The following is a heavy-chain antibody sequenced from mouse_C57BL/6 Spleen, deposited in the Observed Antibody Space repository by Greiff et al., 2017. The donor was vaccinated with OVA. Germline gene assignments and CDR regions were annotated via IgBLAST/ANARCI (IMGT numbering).Heavy chain of an antibody. CDR2: IHPNSGST. D-gene: IGHD1-1*01. CDR3: ARSAYGSSPFAY. CDR1: GYTFTSYW. J-gene: IGHJ3*01. Sequence: QVQLKQPGAELVKPGASVKLSCKASGYTFTSYWMHWVKQRPGQGLEWIGMIHPNSGSTNYNEKFKSKATLTVDKSSSTAYMQLSSLTSEDSAVYYCARSAYGSSPFAYWGQGTLVTVSA. V-gene: IGHV1-64*01.